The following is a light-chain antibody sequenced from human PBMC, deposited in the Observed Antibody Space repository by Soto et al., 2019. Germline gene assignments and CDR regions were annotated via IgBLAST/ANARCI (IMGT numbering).Light chain of an antibody. J-gene: IGKJ2*01. Sequence: EIVLTQSPATLSLSPGERATLSCRARHSVSASLGWYQQRPGQAPRLLIYDTFNRATGIPGRFSGSGSGTDFTLTISSLEPEDFAVYYCQQRSNLPYTFGQGTKLEIK. V-gene: IGKV3-11*01. CDR2: DTF. CDR1: HSVSAS. CDR3: QQRSNLPYT.